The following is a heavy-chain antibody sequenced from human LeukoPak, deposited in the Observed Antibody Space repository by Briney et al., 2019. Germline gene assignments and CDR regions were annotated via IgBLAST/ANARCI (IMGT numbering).Heavy chain of an antibody. CDR2: INHSGST. Sequence: SETLSLTCAVYGGSFSGYYWSWIRQPPGKGLEWSGEINHSGSTNYNPSLKSRVTISVDTSKNQFSLKLSSVTAADTAVYYCARGLLGYCSSTSCGGCWFDPWGQGTLVTVSS. D-gene: IGHD2-2*01. J-gene: IGHJ5*02. CDR3: ARGLLGYCSSTSCGGCWFDP. V-gene: IGHV4-34*01. CDR1: GGSFSGYY.